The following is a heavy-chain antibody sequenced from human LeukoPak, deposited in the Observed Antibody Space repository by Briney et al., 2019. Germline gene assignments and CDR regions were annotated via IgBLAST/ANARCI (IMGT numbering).Heavy chain of an antibody. J-gene: IGHJ4*02. CDR1: GFTFSTSW. V-gene: IGHV3-74*01. CDR2: INVDGSTT. Sequence: SGGSLRLSCAASGFTFSTSWMNWVRQAPGKGLVWASRINVDGSTTVYADSVKGRFTISRDNAKNALYLQMNSLRAEDTAVYYCRHGNSSGDYWGQGTLVTVSS. CDR3: RHGNSSGDY. D-gene: IGHD6-6*01.